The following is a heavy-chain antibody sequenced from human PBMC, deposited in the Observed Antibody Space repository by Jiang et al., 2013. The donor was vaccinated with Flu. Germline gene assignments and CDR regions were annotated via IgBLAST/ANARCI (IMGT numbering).Heavy chain of an antibody. CDR3: AREGVSTSWFDP. CDR1: GGSISSSNW. Sequence: GLVKPSGTLSLTCAVSGGSISSSNWWSWVRQPPGKGLEWIGEIYHSGSTNYSPSLKSRVTISADKSKNQFSLNLSSVTAADTAVYYCAREGVSTSWFDPWGQGTLVTVSS. J-gene: IGHJ5*02. CDR2: IYHSGST. V-gene: IGHV4-4*02. D-gene: IGHD5/OR15-5a*01.